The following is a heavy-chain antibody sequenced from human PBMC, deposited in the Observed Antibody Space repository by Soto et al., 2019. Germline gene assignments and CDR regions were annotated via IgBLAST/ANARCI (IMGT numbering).Heavy chain of an antibody. Sequence: PGGSLRLSCAASGFTFSSYAMSWVRQAPGKGLEWVSAISGSGGSTYYADSVKGRFTISRDNSKNTLYLQMNSLRAEDTAVYYCAKDRAFKRPMAHDAFDIWGQGTMVTVSS. CDR3: AKDRAFKRPMAHDAFDI. J-gene: IGHJ3*02. CDR1: GFTFSSYA. CDR2: ISGSGGST. D-gene: IGHD5-12*01. V-gene: IGHV3-23*01.